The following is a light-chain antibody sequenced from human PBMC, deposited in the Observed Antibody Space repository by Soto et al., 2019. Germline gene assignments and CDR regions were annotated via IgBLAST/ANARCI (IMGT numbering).Light chain of an antibody. J-gene: IGLJ1*01. CDR3: TSYAGSNNFVFGREAGSNNFV. CDR1: SSDVGGYNY. Sequence: QSALTQPPSASGSPGQSVTISCTGTSSDVGGYNYVSWYQQHPGKAPKLIIYEVTERPSGVPDRLSGSKSGNTASLTVSGLQAEDEADYFCTSYAGSNNFVFGREAGSNNFVFGTGTKVTVL. CDR2: EVT. V-gene: IGLV2-8*01.